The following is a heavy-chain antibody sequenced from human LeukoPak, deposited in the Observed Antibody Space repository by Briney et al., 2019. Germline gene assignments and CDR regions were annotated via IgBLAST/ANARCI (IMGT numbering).Heavy chain of an antibody. CDR3: AKVNRIAAAGSLDY. V-gene: IGHV3-23*01. CDR2: ISGSGGST. D-gene: IGHD6-13*01. Sequence: PGGSLRLSCAASGFTFSSYAMSWVRQAPGKGLEWVSAISGSGGSTYYADSVKGRFTISRDNSKNTLYLQMNSLGAEDTAVYYCAKVNRIAAAGSLDYWGQGTLVTVSS. J-gene: IGHJ4*02. CDR1: GFTFSSYA.